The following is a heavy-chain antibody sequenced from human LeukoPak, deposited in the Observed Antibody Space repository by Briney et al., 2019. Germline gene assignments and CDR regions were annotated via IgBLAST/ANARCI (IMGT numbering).Heavy chain of an antibody. D-gene: IGHD1-26*01. Sequence: GSLRLSCAASGFTFSSYSMNWIRQPPGKGLEWIGSIYYSGSTYYNPSLKSRVTISVDTSKNQFSLKLSSVTAADTAVYYCARAGGSYSSFDYWGQGTLVTVSS. CDR2: IYYSGST. CDR1: GFTFSSYS. J-gene: IGHJ4*02. V-gene: IGHV4-39*07. CDR3: ARAGGSYSSFDY.